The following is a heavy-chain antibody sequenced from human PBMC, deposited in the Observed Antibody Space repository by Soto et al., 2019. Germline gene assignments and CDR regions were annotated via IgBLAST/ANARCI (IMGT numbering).Heavy chain of an antibody. CDR2: FYYSGNI. Sequence: QLQLQESGPGLVKPSETLSLTCTVSGVSIDSSVYHWDWIRQSPGKGLEWIGNFYYSGNIDYNPSLQSRVAISADPSKNQISLRLRSVATSDTAIYYCVRRERPRESYFDSGRSPSVFDTWGRGTPVTVSS. J-gene: IGHJ4*02. D-gene: IGHD3-10*01. CDR3: VRRERPRESYFDSGRSPSVFDT. V-gene: IGHV4-39*01. CDR1: GVSIDSSVYH.